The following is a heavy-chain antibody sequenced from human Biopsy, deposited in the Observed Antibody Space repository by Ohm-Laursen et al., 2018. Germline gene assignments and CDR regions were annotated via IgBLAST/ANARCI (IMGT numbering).Heavy chain of an antibody. J-gene: IGHJ2*01. V-gene: IGHV4-59*01. CDR2: ISNRGST. CDR3: ARDRGFYSDRTVPGYFDL. D-gene: IGHD3-22*01. CDR1: GGSISSDY. Sequence: TLSLTCTVSGGSISSDYWSWIRQSPGKGLEWIGYISNRGSTNYNPSLRGRVTISVDTSKNQVSLTLSSVTAADTAIYYCARDRGFYSDRTVPGYFDLWGRGTLVTVSS.